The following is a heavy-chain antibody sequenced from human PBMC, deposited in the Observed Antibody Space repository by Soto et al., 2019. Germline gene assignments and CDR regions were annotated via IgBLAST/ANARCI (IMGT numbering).Heavy chain of an antibody. CDR1: GFTFPGFG. CDR3: ARGYSYGSYWYFDL. J-gene: IGHJ2*01. Sequence: QLQLVQSGTEVKNPGASVKVSCKASGFTFPGFGSTWVRQAPGQGLEWMGWITASNGNTNYAQNLQGRVTMTTDKSTSTAYMELWRLGSDDSAGYYCARGYSYGSYWYFDLWGRGTLVTVAS. D-gene: IGHD5-18*01. V-gene: IGHV1-18*04. CDR2: ITASNGNT.